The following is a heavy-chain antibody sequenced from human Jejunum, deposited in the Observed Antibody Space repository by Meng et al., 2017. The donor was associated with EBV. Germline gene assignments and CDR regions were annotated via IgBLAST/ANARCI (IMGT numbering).Heavy chain of an antibody. CDR1: GFTFRSYA. Sequence: EVQLVESGGGLVQPGESLRLSCVGSGFTFRSYAISWIRQAPGKGPEWVSGISGSGGSTYWADSVKGRFTISRDNSKNTVYLQMNSLRAEDTAVYYCAKTLALLGVDLSGMDVWGQGTTVTVSS. CDR3: AKTLALLGVDLSGMDV. D-gene: IGHD3-3*01. CDR2: ISGSGGST. J-gene: IGHJ6*02. V-gene: IGHV3-23*04.